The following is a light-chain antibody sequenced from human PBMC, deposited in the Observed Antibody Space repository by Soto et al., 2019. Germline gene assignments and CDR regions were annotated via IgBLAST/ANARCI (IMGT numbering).Light chain of an antibody. V-gene: IGLV1-40*01. J-gene: IGLJ2*01. CDR2: GNS. CDR3: QSYDTSLSGSV. CDR1: SSNFGAGYD. Sequence: QSVLTQPPSVSGAPGQRVTISCTGTSSNFGAGYDVHWYQHLPGTAPKLLIYGNSDRPSGVPDRFSGSKSGTSASLAITGLQAEDEADYYCQSYDTSLSGSVFGRGTKLTVL.